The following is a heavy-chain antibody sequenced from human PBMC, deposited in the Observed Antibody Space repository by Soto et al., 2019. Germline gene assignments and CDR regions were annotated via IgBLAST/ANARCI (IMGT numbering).Heavy chain of an antibody. CDR1: GGSISSGGYY. J-gene: IGHJ4*02. CDR2: IYYSGST. CDR3: ARVTSGYYPYYDY. V-gene: IGHV4-31*03. Sequence: SETLSLTCTVSGGSISSGGYYWSWIRQHPGKGLEWIGYIYYSGSTYYNPSLKSRVTISVDTSKNQFSLKLSSVTAADTAVYYCARVTSGYYPYYDYWGQGTLVTVSS. D-gene: IGHD3-22*01.